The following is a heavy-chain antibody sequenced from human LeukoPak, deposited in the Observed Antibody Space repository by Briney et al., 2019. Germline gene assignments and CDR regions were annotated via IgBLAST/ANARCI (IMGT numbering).Heavy chain of an antibody. CDR1: GFIFSSYE. D-gene: IGHD6-19*01. CDR3: ARDPYSSGWNPFDY. Sequence: AWGSLTLTCAASGFIFSSYEMNWVRQAPGKGLEWVSYISSSGSTMYFADSVKGRITISRDNAKNSLYLQMNSLRTEDTAVYYCARDPYSSGWNPFDYWGQGTL. J-gene: IGHJ4*02. V-gene: IGHV3-48*03. CDR2: ISSSGSTM.